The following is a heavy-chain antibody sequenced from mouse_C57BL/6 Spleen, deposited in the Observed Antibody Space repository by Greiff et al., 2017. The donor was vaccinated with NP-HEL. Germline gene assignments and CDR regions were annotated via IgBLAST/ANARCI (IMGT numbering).Heavy chain of an antibody. Sequence: EVQRVESGGDLVKPGGSLKLSCAASGFTFSSYGMSWVRQTPDKRLEWVATISSGGSYTYYPDSVKGRFTISRDNAKNTLYLQMSSLKSEDTAMYYCAITDSSGYYFDYWGQGTTLTVSS. CDR1: GFTFSSYG. CDR3: AITDSSGYYFDY. V-gene: IGHV5-6*01. D-gene: IGHD3-2*02. J-gene: IGHJ2*01. CDR2: ISSGGSYT.